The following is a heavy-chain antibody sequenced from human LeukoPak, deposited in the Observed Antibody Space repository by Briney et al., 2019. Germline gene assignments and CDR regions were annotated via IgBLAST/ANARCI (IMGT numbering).Heavy chain of an antibody. CDR1: GYSISHGYY. J-gene: IGHJ5*02. CDR2: VYHTGNA. CDR3: ARWVCSNRNWFDP. V-gene: IGHV4-38-2*01. Sequence: SETLSLTCAVSGYSISHGYYWGWVRQPPGKGLEWIGVVYHTGNAYYNPSLKSRVTTSVDTSNNQFSLRVTSVTAADTAVYYCARWVCSNRNWFDPWGRGTLVIVSS. D-gene: IGHD6-13*01.